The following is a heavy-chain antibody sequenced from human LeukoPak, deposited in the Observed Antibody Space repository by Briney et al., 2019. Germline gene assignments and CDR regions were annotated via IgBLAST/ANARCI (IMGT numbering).Heavy chain of an antibody. CDR1: GFTFSSYS. J-gene: IGHJ3*02. CDR3: ARVSVVPAVLDAFDI. CDR2: ISSSSSTI. Sequence: GGSLRLSCAASGFTFSSYSMNWVRQAPGKGLEWVSYISSSSSTIYYADSVKGRFTISRDNAKNSLYLQINSLRAEDTAVYYCARVSVVPAVLDAFDIWGQGTMVTVSS. V-gene: IGHV3-48*01. D-gene: IGHD2-2*01.